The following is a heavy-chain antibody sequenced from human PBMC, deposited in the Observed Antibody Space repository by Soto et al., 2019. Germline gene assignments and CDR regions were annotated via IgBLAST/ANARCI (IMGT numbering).Heavy chain of an antibody. D-gene: IGHD1-20*01. CDR3: ARVGGINWFDP. Sequence: SETLSLTCTVSGGSISSGGYYWSWIRQHPGKGLEWIGYIYYSGSTYYNPSLKSRVTITVDTSKNQFSLKLSSVTAADTAVYYCARVGGINWFDPWGQGTLVTDSS. CDR1: GGSISSGGYY. J-gene: IGHJ5*02. CDR2: IYYSGST. V-gene: IGHV4-31*03.